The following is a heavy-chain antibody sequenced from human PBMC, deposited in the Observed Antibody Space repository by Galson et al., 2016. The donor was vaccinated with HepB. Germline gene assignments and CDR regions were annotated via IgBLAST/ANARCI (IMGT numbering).Heavy chain of an antibody. Sequence: SLRLSCAASGITFTRYAMTWVRQAPGKGLEWVSSITSSGGNTYYTDSVKGRFTISRDNSQNTLLLQKNSLRAEDTAVYYCAKDGIMVAANPYHFHYWGQGTPVTVSS. J-gene: IGHJ4*02. D-gene: IGHD2-15*01. CDR1: GITFTRYA. V-gene: IGHV3-23*01. CDR3: AKDGIMVAANPYHFHY. CDR2: ITSSGGNT.